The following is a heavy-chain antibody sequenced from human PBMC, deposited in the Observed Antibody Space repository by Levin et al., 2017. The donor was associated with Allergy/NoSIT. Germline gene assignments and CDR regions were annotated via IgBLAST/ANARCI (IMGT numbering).Heavy chain of an antibody. CDR1: GGSISSYY. D-gene: IGHD4-17*01. J-gene: IGHJ4*02. CDR3: ARVGDYDPPHYYFDY. V-gene: IGHV4-59*01. CDR2: IYYSGST. Sequence: SQTLSLTCTVSGGSISSYYWSWIRQPPGKGLEWIGYIYYSGSTNYNPSLKSRVTISVDTSKNQFSLKLSSVTAADTAVYYCARVGDYDPPHYYFDYWGQGTLVTVSS.